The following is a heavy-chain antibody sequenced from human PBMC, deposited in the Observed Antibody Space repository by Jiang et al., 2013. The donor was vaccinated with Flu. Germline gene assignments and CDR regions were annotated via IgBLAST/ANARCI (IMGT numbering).Heavy chain of an antibody. CDR2: INPGGGSA. CDR1: GDTFSNNF. Sequence: VQLVESGSEVKKAGASVKISCKGSGDTFSNNFMHWVRQAPGQGLEWMAVINPGGGSASYAQKFKGRVTVTRDTSTGTVYMDLGSLRSEDTAVYYCASARAGGSSGSWYPVYDYWGHGTLITVSS. CDR3: ASARAGGSSGSWYPVYDY. J-gene: IGHJ4*01. D-gene: IGHD6-13*01. V-gene: IGHV1-46*01.